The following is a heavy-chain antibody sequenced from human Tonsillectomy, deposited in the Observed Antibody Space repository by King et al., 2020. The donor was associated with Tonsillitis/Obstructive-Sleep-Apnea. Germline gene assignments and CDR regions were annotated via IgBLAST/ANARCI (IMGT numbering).Heavy chain of an antibody. Sequence: QLVQSGGDLVKPGGSLRLSCAASGFTFSNAWMSWVRQAPGKGLEWVGRIKSKTDGGTTDYAAPVKERFTISRDDSKTTLYLQMNSLKTEDTAVYYCTSCTYYDFWSGYSHYYYMDVWGKGTTVTVSS. CDR2: IKSKTDGGTT. D-gene: IGHD3-3*01. V-gene: IGHV3-15*05. CDR3: TSCTYYDFWSGYSHYYYMDV. J-gene: IGHJ6*03. CDR1: GFTFSNAW.